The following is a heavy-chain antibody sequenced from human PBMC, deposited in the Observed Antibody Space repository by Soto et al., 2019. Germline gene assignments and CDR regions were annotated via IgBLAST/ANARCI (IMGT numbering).Heavy chain of an antibody. V-gene: IGHV1-69*13. D-gene: IGHD2-8*01. CDR1: GGTFSSYA. J-gene: IGHJ6*02. CDR3: ARVGVYCSNGVWYSAHHYYGMDV. Sequence: SVKVSCKASGGTFSSYAISWVRQAPGQGLEWMGGIIPIFGTANYAQKFQGRVTITADESTSTAYMELSSLRSEDTAVYYCARVGVYCSNGVWYSAHHYYGMDVWGQGTTVTVSS. CDR2: IIPIFGTA.